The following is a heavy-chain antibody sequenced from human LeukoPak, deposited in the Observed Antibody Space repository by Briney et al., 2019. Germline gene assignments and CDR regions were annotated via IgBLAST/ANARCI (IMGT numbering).Heavy chain of an antibody. V-gene: IGHV1-69*13. CDR2: IIPIFGTA. J-gene: IGHJ4*02. Sequence: GASVKVSCKASGGTSSSYAISWVRQAPGQGLEWMGGIIPIFGTANYAQKFQGRVTITADESTSTAYMELSSLRSEDTAVYYCAEASRFGHEYYFDYWGQGTLVTVSS. CDR1: GGTSSSYA. CDR3: AEASRFGHEYYFDY. D-gene: IGHD3-10*01.